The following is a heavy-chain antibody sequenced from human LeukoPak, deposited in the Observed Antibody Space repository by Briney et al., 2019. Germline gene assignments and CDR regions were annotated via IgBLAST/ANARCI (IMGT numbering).Heavy chain of an antibody. CDR3: ARHVVVVPAAGVPWYYYYYMDV. CDR1: GFTFSSYA. CDR2: INHSGST. Sequence: PGGSLRLSCAASGFTFSSYAMSWIRQPPGKGLEWIGEINHSGSTNYNPSLESRVTISVDTSKNQFSLKLSSVTAADTAVYYCARHVVVVPAAGVPWYYYYYMDVWGKGTTVTISS. V-gene: IGHV4-34*01. J-gene: IGHJ6*03. D-gene: IGHD2-2*01.